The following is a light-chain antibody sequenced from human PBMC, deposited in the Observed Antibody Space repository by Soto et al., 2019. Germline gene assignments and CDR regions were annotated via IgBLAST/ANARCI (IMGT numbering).Light chain of an antibody. Sequence: QSVLTQPPSVSGAPGQRVTISCTGSSSNIGAGSDAHWYQQLPGIAPKLLIYGNSNRPSGVPDRFSGSKSGTSASLAITGLQAEDEADYYCQSFESSLNVYVFCSGTKLTVL. V-gene: IGLV1-40*01. CDR1: SSNIGAGSD. J-gene: IGLJ1*01. CDR3: QSFESSLNVYV. CDR2: GNS.